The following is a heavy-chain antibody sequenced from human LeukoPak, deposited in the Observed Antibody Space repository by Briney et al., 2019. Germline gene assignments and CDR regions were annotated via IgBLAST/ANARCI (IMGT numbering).Heavy chain of an antibody. D-gene: IGHD2-21*02. CDR3: ARGLTYCGGDCPIFDY. Sequence: PGGSLRLSCAASGFTFSSYGMHWVRQAPGKGLEWVAVISYDGSNKYYADSVKGRFTISRDNSKNTLYLQMNSLRAEDTAVYYCARGLTYCGGDCPIFDYWGQGTLVTVSS. V-gene: IGHV3-30*03. J-gene: IGHJ4*02. CDR2: ISYDGSNK. CDR1: GFTFSSYG.